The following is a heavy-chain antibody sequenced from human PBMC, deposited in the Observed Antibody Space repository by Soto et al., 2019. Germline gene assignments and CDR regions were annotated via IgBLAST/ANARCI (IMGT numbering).Heavy chain of an antibody. CDR3: ARDPGAAAGFDY. D-gene: IGHD6-13*01. V-gene: IGHV3-21*01. J-gene: IGHJ4*02. Sequence: PGGSLRLSCAASGFTVSSNYMSWVRQAPGKGLEWVSSISSSSSYIYYADSVKGRFTISRDNAKNSLYLQMNSLRAEDTAVYYCARDPGAAAGFDYWGQGTLVTVSS. CDR2: ISSSSSYI. CDR1: GFTVSSNY.